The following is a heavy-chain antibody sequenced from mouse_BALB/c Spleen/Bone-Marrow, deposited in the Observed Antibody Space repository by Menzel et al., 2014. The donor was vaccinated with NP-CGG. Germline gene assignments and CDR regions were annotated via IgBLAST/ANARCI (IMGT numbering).Heavy chain of an antibody. CDR3: AREIINDYHWYYDV. Sequence: VQLKESGGGLVQPGGSLRLSCATSGFTFTDYYISWVRQPPGKALEWLGFIRNKANGYTTEYSASVKGRFTISKDNSQSILYLQMNTLRAEDSATYYCAREIINDYHWYYDVWGAGTTVTVYS. CDR1: GFTFTDYY. V-gene: IGHV7-3*02. J-gene: IGHJ1*01. CDR2: IRNKANGYTT. D-gene: IGHD2-4*01.